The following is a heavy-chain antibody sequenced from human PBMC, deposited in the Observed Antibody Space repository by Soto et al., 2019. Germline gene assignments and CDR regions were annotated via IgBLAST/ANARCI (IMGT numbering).Heavy chain of an antibody. J-gene: IGHJ6*02. Sequence: GSLRLSCATSGFTFDDYTMHWVRQAPGKGLEWVSLISWDGGSTYYADSVKGRFTISRDNSKNSLYLQMNSLRTEHTALYYCAKDTDTYYDRSGYQGGMDVWGQGTTVTVSS. CDR1: GFTFDDYT. CDR2: ISWDGGST. V-gene: IGHV3-43*01. D-gene: IGHD3-22*01. CDR3: AKDTDTYYDRSGYQGGMDV.